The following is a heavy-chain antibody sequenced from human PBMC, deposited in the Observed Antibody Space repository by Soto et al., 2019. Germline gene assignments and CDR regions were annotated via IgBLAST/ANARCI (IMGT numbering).Heavy chain of an antibody. J-gene: IGHJ4*02. D-gene: IGHD3-16*01. Sequence: QVQLVESGGDLVKPGGSLRLSCAASGFTFTDYYMNWLRQAPGQGLQWLSYITGSTDYLNYADSVKGRFTISRDNAKNLLYLQMTSLRADDTAVYYCARALGLSSSNDFDFWGQGTLVTVSS. V-gene: IGHV3-11*05. CDR1: GFTFTDYY. CDR2: ITGSTDYL. CDR3: ARALGLSSSNDFDF.